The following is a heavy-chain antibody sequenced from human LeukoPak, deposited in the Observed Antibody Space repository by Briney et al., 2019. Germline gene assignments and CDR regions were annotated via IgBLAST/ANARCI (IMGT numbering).Heavy chain of an antibody. V-gene: IGHV4-34*01. J-gene: IGHJ4*02. D-gene: IGHD3-22*01. CDR1: GGTFSGYY. Sequence: SETLSLTCAVYGGTFSGYYWSWIRQPPGKGLEWIGSIYYSGSTYYNPSLKSRVTISVDTSKNQFSPKLSSVTAADTAVYYCARLPYDSSGYYPYYFDYWGQGTLVTVSS. CDR3: ARLPYDSSGYYPYYFDY. CDR2: IYYSGST.